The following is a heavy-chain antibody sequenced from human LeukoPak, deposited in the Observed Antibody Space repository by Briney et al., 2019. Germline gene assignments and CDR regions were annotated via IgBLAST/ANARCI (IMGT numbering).Heavy chain of an antibody. Sequence: PSETLSLTCTVSGYSISSGYYWGWIRQPPGKGLEWIGSIYHSGSTYYNPSLKSRVTISVDTSKNQFSLKLSSVTAADTAVYYCARGERDGYNYPYDAFDIWGQGTMVTVSS. D-gene: IGHD5-24*01. J-gene: IGHJ3*02. CDR1: GYSISSGYY. CDR3: ARGERDGYNYPYDAFDI. CDR2: IYHSGST. V-gene: IGHV4-38-2*02.